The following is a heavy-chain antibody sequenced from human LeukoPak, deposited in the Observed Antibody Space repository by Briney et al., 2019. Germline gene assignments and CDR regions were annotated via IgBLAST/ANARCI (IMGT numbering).Heavy chain of an antibody. CDR3: ARGDDNKSTLFDY. J-gene: IGHJ4*02. CDR1: GASITRYF. V-gene: IGHV4-59*01. D-gene: IGHD3-9*01. Sequence: SETLTLPCTVSGASITRYFWNWIRQPPGKELEWIGYISSGGSTNYNPSLKSRVTISIDTSKNQFSLKLTSATAADTAVYYCARGDDNKSTLFDYWGQEAMLTISS. CDR2: ISSGGST.